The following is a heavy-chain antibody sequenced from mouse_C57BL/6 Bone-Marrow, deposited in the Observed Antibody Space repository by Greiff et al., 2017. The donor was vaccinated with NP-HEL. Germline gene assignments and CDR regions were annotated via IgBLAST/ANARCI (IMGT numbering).Heavy chain of an antibody. Sequence: EVQLQESGGGLVQPGGSLKLSCAASGFTFSDYYMYWVRQTPEKRLEWVAYISNGGGSTYYPDTVKGRFTISRDNAKNTLYLQMSRLKSEDTAMYYCARRGGYYYAMDYWGQGTSVTVSA. V-gene: IGHV5-12*01. CDR2: ISNGGGST. CDR1: GFTFSDYY. J-gene: IGHJ4*01. CDR3: ARRGGYYYAMDY.